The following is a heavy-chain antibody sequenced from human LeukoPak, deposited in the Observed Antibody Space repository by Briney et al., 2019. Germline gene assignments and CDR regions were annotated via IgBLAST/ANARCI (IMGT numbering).Heavy chain of an antibody. CDR2: ISSSSSYI. CDR3: ARGAPGIAVAGNYFDY. D-gene: IGHD6-19*01. Sequence: GGSLRLSCAASGFTFSSYSMNWVRQAPGKGPEWVSSISSSSSYIYYADSVKGRFTISRDNAKNSLYLQMNSLRAEDTAVYYCARGAPGIAVAGNYFDYWGQGTLVTVSS. V-gene: IGHV3-21*01. CDR1: GFTFSSYS. J-gene: IGHJ4*02.